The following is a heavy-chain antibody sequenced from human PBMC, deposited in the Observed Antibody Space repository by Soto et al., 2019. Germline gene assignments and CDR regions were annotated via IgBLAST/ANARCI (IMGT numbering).Heavy chain of an antibody. CDR3: AKDLVAVAGFHEAFDI. CDR2: ISGSGGST. CDR1: GFTFSSYA. J-gene: IGHJ3*02. V-gene: IGHV3-23*01. D-gene: IGHD6-19*01. Sequence: PGGSLRLSCAASGFTFSSYAMSWVRQAPGKGLEWVSAISGSGGSTYYADSVKGRFTISRDNSKNTLYLQMNSLRAEDTAVYYCAKDLVAVAGFHEAFDIWGQGTMVTVSS.